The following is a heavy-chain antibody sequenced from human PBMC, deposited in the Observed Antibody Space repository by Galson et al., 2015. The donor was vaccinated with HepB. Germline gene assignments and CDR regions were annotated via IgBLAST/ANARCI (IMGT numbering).Heavy chain of an antibody. V-gene: IGHV1-8*01. CDR3: ARYSSGWYWGWYFDL. J-gene: IGHJ2*01. Sequence: SVKVSCKASGYTFTSYDINWVRQATGQGLEWMGWMNPNSGNTGYAQKFQGRVTMTRNTSISTAYMELSSLRSEDTAVYYCARYSSGWYWGWYFDLWGRGTLVTVSS. D-gene: IGHD6-19*01. CDR1: GYTFTSYD. CDR2: MNPNSGNT.